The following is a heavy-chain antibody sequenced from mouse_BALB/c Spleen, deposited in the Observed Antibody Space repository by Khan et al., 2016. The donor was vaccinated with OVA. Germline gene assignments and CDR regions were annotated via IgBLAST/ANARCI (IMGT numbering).Heavy chain of an antibody. J-gene: IGHJ2*01. D-gene: IGHD1-1*01. V-gene: IGHV3-2*02. CDR2: ISYSGDT. CDR3: ASISLYYKGSSFEGYYFDY. CDR1: GYSITSDYA. Sequence: EVQLQESGPGLVKPSQSLSLTCTVTGYSITSDYAWNWIRQFPGNKLEWMGYISYSGDTAYHPSLKSRISITRDTSKNQFFLQLNSVTTEDTATYYWASISLYYKGSSFEGYYFDYWGQGTLLTVSS.